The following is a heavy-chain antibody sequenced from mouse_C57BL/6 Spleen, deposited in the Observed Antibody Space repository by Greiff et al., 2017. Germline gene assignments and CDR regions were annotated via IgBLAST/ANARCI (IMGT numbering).Heavy chain of an antibody. CDR3: ARELPAWFAY. V-gene: IGHV1-82*01. J-gene: IGHJ3*01. D-gene: IGHD1-1*01. Sequence: QVQLKESGPELVKPGASVKISCKASGYAFSSSWMNWVKQRPGKGLEWIGRIYPGDGDTNYNGKFKGKATLTADKSSSTAYMQLSSLTSEDSAVYFCARELPAWFAYWGQGTRHCLC. CDR1: GYAFSSSW. CDR2: IYPGDGDT.